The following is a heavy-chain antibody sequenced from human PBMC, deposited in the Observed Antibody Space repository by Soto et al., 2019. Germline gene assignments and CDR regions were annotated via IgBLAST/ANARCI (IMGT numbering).Heavy chain of an antibody. CDR3: TTDALRFLEWFSY. V-gene: IGHV3-15*01. D-gene: IGHD3-3*01. CDR1: GFTLSKAW. CDR2: IKSDSDGGTT. Sequence: ESGGGLVKPGGSRRLSCVTSGFTLSKAWMSWVRQAPGKGLEWVGRIKSDSDGGTTDYAAPVKGRFTISRDDSKNTVYLQMNSLKTEDTAVYYCTTDALRFLEWFSYWGQGTRVTVSS. J-gene: IGHJ4*02.